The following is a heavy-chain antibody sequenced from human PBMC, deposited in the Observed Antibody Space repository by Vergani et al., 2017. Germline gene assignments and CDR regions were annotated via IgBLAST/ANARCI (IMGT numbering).Heavy chain of an antibody. CDR1: CGSINPSRSF. Sequence: QLQLQESGPGLVPPSETLSLICTVSCGSINPSRSFLGRIRQSPGEGLEWIGIINDVGRIYYIPSLQSRATVFVDTSENQFSLNLTSVTAADTVVYYCGRDERRPWSNSWARFEYWGLGIPVTVSS. D-gene: IGHD6-13*01. CDR3: GRDERRPWSNSWARFEY. J-gene: IGHJ4*02. V-gene: IGHV4-39*02. CDR2: INDVGRI.